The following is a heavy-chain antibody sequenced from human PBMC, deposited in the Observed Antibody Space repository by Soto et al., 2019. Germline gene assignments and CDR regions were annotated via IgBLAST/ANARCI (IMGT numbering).Heavy chain of an antibody. CDR3: TTETTDTYNWFDP. D-gene: IGHD4-17*01. CDR2: IKSKTDGGTT. CDR1: GFTFSNAW. V-gene: IGHV3-15*01. J-gene: IGHJ5*02. Sequence: GGSLRLSCAASGFTFSNAWMSWVRQAPGKGLEWVGRIKSKTDGGTTDYAAPGKGRFTISRDDSKNTLYLQMNSLKTEDTAVYYCTTETTDTYNWFDPWGQGTLVTVSS.